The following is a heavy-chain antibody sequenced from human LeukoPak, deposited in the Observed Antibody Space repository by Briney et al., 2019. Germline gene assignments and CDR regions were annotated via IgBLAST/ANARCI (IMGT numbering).Heavy chain of an antibody. CDR3: ARGGMHSSGLDY. V-gene: IGHV4-34*01. J-gene: IGHJ4*02. Sequence: SETLSLTCAVYGGSFSGYYWTWIRQPPGKGRELIGEISHSGSTNYNPSLKSRVTISVDTSKNQFSLKLSSVTAADTAVYYCARGGMHSSGLDYWGQGTLVTVSS. CDR1: GGSFSGYY. D-gene: IGHD3-22*01. CDR2: ISHSGST.